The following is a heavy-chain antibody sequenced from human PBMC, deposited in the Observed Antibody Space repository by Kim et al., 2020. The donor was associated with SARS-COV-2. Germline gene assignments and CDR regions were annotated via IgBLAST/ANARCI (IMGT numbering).Heavy chain of an antibody. CDR3: ARRGYSYGPTEKNWFDP. J-gene: IGHJ5*02. V-gene: IGHV5-51*01. D-gene: IGHD5-18*01. CDR2: IYPGDSDT. Sequence: GESLKISCKGSGYSFTSYWIGWVRQMPGKGLEWMGIIYPGDSDTRYSPSFQGQVTISADKSISTAYLQWSSLKASDTAMYYCARRGYSYGPTEKNWFDPWGQGTLVTVSS. CDR1: GYSFTSYW.